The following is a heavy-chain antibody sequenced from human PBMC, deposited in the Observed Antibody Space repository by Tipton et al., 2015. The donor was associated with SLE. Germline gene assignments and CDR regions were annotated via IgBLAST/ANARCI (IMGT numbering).Heavy chain of an antibody. CDR3: ARGAVVRGLLGIYYFDS. D-gene: IGHD3-10*01. CDR2: TSYIGST. V-gene: IGHV4-59*11. Sequence: TLSLTCTVSGGSISGHFWTWIRQSPRKGLEYIGYTSYIGSTNYNPSLNSRATISADTSKSRFSLRLSSLTAADTAVYYCARGAVVRGLLGIYYFDSWGPGNPGHRLL. CDR1: GGSISGHF. J-gene: IGHJ4*02.